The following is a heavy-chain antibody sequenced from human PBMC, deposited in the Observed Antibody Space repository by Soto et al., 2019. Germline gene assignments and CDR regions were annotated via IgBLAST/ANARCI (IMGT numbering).Heavy chain of an antibody. CDR3: ARRPYPAAAGIKTNWFDP. V-gene: IGHV1-2*02. D-gene: IGHD6-13*01. Sequence: QVQLVQSGAEVKKPGASVKVSCKASGYTFTGYYMHWVRQAPGQGLEWMGWINPNSGGTNYAQKFQGRVTMTRDTSISTAYMELSRLRSDDTAVYYCARRPYPAAAGIKTNWFDPWGQGTLVTVSS. J-gene: IGHJ5*02. CDR1: GYTFTGYY. CDR2: INPNSGGT.